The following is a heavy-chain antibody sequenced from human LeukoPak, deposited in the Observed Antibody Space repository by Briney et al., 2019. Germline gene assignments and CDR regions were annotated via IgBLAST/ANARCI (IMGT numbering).Heavy chain of an antibody. J-gene: IGHJ4*02. V-gene: IGHV1-18*01. CDR2: ISAYNGNT. Sequence: ASVKVSCKASGYTFTSYGISWVRQAPGQGLEWMGWISAYNGNTNYAQKPQGRVTMTTDTSTGTAYMELRSLRSDDTAVYYCARDSPQYSSSNYFDYWGQGTLVTVSS. CDR3: ARDSPQYSSSNYFDY. D-gene: IGHD6-6*01. CDR1: GYTFTSYG.